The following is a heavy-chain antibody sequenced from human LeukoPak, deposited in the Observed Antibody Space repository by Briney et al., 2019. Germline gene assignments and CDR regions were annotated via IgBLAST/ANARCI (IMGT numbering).Heavy chain of an antibody. CDR2: INHSGST. CDR1: GGSFSGYY. CDR3: ASQNRAYCSGGSCYSGYYYYYYMDV. Sequence: PSETLSLTCAVYGGSFSGYYWSWIRQPPGKGLEWIGEINHSGSTNYNPSLKSRVTISVDTSKNQFSLKLSSVTAAGTAVYYCASQNRAYCSGGSCYSGYYYYYYMDVWGKGTTVTVSS. V-gene: IGHV4-34*01. D-gene: IGHD2-15*01. J-gene: IGHJ6*03.